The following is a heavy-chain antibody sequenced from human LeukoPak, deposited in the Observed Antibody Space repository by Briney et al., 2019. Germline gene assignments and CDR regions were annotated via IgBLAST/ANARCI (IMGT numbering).Heavy chain of an antibody. Sequence: GGSLRLSCAASGFTFDDYAMHWVRQAPGKGLEWVSGISWNSGSIGYADSVKGRFTISRDNAKNSLYLQMNSLRVEDTAVYYCARKYYYHSSPIDSWGQGTLVTVSS. J-gene: IGHJ4*02. CDR1: GFTFDDYA. V-gene: IGHV3-9*01. D-gene: IGHD3-22*01. CDR2: ISWNSGSI. CDR3: ARKYYYHSSPIDS.